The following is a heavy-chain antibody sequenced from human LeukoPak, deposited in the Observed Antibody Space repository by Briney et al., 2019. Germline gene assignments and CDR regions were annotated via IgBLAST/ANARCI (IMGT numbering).Heavy chain of an antibody. CDR3: ARVGVATTAGGDWFDP. Sequence: REASVKVSCKASGYTFTSYGISWVRQAPGRGLEWMGWISAYNGNTNYAQKLQGRVTMTTDTSTSTAYMELRSLRSDDTAVYYCARVGVATTAGGDWFDPWGQGTLVTVSS. CDR2: ISAYNGNT. D-gene: IGHD5-12*01. V-gene: IGHV1-18*01. J-gene: IGHJ5*02. CDR1: GYTFTSYG.